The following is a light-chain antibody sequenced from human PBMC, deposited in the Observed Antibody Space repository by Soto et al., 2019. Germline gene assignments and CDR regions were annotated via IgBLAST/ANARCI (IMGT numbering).Light chain of an antibody. V-gene: IGLV2-11*01. CDR1: SSDVGGYNY. CDR2: DVS. J-gene: IGLJ2*01. CDR3: CSYAGSYTLLV. Sequence: QSALTQPRSVSGSPGQSVTISCTGTSSDVGGYNYVSWYQQHPGKAPKLMIYDVSKRPSGVPDRFSGSKSGNSASLTISRLQAEDAADYYCCSYAGSYTLLVFGGGTKLTVL.